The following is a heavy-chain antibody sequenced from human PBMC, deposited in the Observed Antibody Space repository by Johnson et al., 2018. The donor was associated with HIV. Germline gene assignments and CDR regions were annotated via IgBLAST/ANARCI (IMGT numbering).Heavy chain of an antibody. V-gene: IGHV3-9*01. Sequence: VQLVESGGGLVQRGGSLRFSCAASGFTFSSYDMHWVRQVPGKGLEWVSGISWNSGSIGYADSVKGRFTISRDNAKNSLYLQMNSLRAEDTALYYCAKDLLSSTLAPFDIWGQGTMVTVSS. J-gene: IGHJ3*02. CDR3: AKDLLSSTLAPFDI. D-gene: IGHD6-13*01. CDR2: ISWNSGSI. CDR1: GFTFSSYD.